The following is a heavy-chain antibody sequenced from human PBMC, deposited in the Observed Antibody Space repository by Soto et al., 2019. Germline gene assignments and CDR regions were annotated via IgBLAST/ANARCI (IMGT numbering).Heavy chain of an antibody. CDR1: GGSISRGGYY. Sequence: SETLSLTCTFSGGSISRGGYYWSWIRQHPGKGLEWIGYIYYSGSTYYNPSLKSRVTISVDTSKNQFSLKLSSVTAADTAVYYCARDSMVRGVIYGMDVWGQGTKVTVAS. CDR3: ARDSMVRGVIYGMDV. V-gene: IGHV4-31*03. J-gene: IGHJ6*02. D-gene: IGHD3-10*01. CDR2: IYYSGST.